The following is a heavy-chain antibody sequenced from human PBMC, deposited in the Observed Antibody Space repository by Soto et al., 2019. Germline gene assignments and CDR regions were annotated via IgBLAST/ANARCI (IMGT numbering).Heavy chain of an antibody. Sequence: QVQLVESGGGVVQPGRSLRLSCAASGFTFSSYGMHWVRQAPGKGLEWVAVIWYDGSNKYYADSVKGRFTISRDNSKNTLYLQMNSLRAEDTAVYYCARDGRYYDFWSGYYTYMDVWGKGTTVTFSS. CDR2: IWYDGSNK. D-gene: IGHD3-3*01. CDR3: ARDGRYYDFWSGYYTYMDV. V-gene: IGHV3-33*01. CDR1: GFTFSSYG. J-gene: IGHJ6*03.